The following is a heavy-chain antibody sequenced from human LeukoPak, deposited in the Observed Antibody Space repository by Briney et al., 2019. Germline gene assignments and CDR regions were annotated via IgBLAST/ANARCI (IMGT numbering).Heavy chain of an antibody. CDR3: ARVREMATIATDY. V-gene: IGHV1-2*02. D-gene: IGHD5-24*01. J-gene: IGHJ4*02. Sequence: ASVKVSCKASGYPFTGYYMHWVRQAPGQGLEWMGWINPNSGGTNYAQKFQGRVTMTRDTSISTAYMELSRLRSDDTAVYYCARVREMATIATDYWGQGTLVTVSS. CDR2: INPNSGGT. CDR1: GYPFTGYY.